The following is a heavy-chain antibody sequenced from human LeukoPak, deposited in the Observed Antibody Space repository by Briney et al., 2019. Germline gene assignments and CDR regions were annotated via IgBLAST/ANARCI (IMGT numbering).Heavy chain of an antibody. Sequence: GGSLRLSCAASGFTFSSYAMSWVRQAPGKGLEWVSAISGSGGSTYYADSVKGRFTISRDNSKNTLYLQMNSLRAEDTAVYYCAKVTDAPMVRGVHFDYWGPGTLVTVSS. CDR2: ISGSGGST. CDR3: AKVTDAPMVRGVHFDY. D-gene: IGHD3-10*01. CDR1: GFTFSSYA. J-gene: IGHJ4*02. V-gene: IGHV3-23*01.